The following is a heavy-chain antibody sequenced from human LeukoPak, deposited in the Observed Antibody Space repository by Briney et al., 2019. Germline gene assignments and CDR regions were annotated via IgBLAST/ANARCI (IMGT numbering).Heavy chain of an antibody. D-gene: IGHD6-13*01. CDR1: GGSFSGYY. V-gene: IGHV4-34*01. CDR3: ARGRDINSSSWSYYFDY. J-gene: IGHJ4*02. Sequence: SETLSLTCAVYGGSFSGYYWSWIRQPPGKGLEWIGEINHSGSTNYNPSLKSRVTISVDTSKNQFSLKLSSVTAADTAVYYCARGRDINSSSWSYYFDYWGQGTLVTVSS. CDR2: INHSGST.